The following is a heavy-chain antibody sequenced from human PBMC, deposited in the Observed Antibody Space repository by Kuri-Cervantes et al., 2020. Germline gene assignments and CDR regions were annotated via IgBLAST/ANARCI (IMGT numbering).Heavy chain of an antibody. J-gene: IGHJ4*02. V-gene: IGHV3-30*03. CDR3: ARSLHDYAPNFDY. Sequence: GESLKISCAASGFTFSSYGMHWVRQAPGKGLEWAAVISYDGSNKYYADSVKGRFTISRDNSKNTLYLQMNSLRAEDTAVYYCARSLHDYAPNFDYWGQGTLVTVSS. CDR1: GFTFSSYG. CDR2: ISYDGSNK. D-gene: IGHD4-17*01.